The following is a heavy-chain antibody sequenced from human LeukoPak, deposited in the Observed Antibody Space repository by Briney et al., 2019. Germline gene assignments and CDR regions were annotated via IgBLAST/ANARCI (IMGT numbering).Heavy chain of an antibody. D-gene: IGHD5-12*01. CDR3: ASGYDSLYYFDY. Sequence: SETLSLTCTVSGGSISSYYWSWIRQPPGKGLEWIGYIYYSGSTNYNPSLKSRVTISVDTSKNQFSLKLSSVTAADTAVYYCASGYDSLYYFDYWGQGTLVTVSS. CDR1: GGSISSYY. V-gene: IGHV4-59*08. J-gene: IGHJ4*02. CDR2: IYYSGST.